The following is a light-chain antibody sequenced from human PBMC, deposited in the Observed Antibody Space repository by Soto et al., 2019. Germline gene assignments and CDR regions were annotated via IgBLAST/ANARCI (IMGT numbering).Light chain of an antibody. CDR2: LDSDGSH. CDR3: QTWGTGIPVV. V-gene: IGLV4-69*01. Sequence: QLVLTQSPSASASLRASVKLTCTLRSGHSSYAIAWHQQQPEKGPRCLMKLDSDGSHTKGDAIPDRFSGSSSGAERYLTISSLQSEDEADYYCQTWGTGIPVVFGGGTKLTVL. CDR1: SGHSSYA. J-gene: IGLJ2*01.